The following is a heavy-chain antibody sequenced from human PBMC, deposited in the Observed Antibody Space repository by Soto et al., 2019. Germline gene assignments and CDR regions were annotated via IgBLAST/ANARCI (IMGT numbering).Heavy chain of an antibody. V-gene: IGHV1-69*06. J-gene: IGHJ6*02. CDR3: ARGAVVAPAAIKSPALYYYYGLDV. CDR2: IIPIFGTA. Sequence: QVQLVQSGAEVKKPGSSMKVSCKASGGTFSSYAISWVRQAPGQGLEWMGGIIPIFGTANYAQKFQGRVTITADKSTSTAYMELSSLRSEDTAVYYCARGAVVAPAAIKSPALYYYYGLDVWGQGTTVTVSS. CDR1: GGTFSSYA. D-gene: IGHD2-2*01.